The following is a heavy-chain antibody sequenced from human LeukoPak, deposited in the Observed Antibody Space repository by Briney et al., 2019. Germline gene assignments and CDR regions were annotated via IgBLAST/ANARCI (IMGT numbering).Heavy chain of an antibody. CDR2: IYYRGST. Sequence: SETLSLTCTVSGGSISSGDYYWSWIRQPPGKGLEWIGYIYYRGSTYYNPSLKSRVTISVDTSKNQFSLKLSSVTAADTAVYYCARDGRADAFDIWGQGTMVTVSS. J-gene: IGHJ3*02. CDR3: ARDGRADAFDI. D-gene: IGHD5-24*01. CDR1: GGSISSGDYY. V-gene: IGHV4-30-4*08.